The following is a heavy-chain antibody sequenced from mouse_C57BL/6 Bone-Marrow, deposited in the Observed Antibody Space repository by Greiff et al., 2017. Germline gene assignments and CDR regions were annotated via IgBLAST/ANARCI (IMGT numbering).Heavy chain of an antibody. CDR3: ARDYYGSSDY. Sequence: EVHLVESGGGLVQPGGSLKLSCAASGFTFSDYYMYWVRQTPEKRLEWVAYISNGGGSTYYPDTVKGRFTISRDNAKNTLYLQMSRLKSEDTAMYYCARDYYGSSDYWGQGTTLTVSS. CDR2: ISNGGGST. V-gene: IGHV5-12*01. CDR1: GFTFSDYY. D-gene: IGHD1-1*01. J-gene: IGHJ2*01.